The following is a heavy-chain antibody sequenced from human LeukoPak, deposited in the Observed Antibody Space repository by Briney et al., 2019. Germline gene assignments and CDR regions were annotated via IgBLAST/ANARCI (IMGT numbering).Heavy chain of an antibody. CDR2: IYYSGST. D-gene: IGHD2-15*01. Sequence: SETLSLTCTVSVRSISSGDYYWSWIRQPPGKGRELSGYIYYSGSTYYNPSLKSRLTLSVDTSKNQHSLKLSSVTAADTAVYYCARVRGLPAPKYYFDYWGQGTLVTVSS. V-gene: IGHV4-30-4*01. J-gene: IGHJ4*02. CDR3: ARVRGLPAPKYYFDY. CDR1: VRSISSGDYY.